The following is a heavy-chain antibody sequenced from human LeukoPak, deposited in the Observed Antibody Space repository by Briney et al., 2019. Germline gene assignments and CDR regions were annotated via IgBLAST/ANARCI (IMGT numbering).Heavy chain of an antibody. CDR2: MSGDGDYT. V-gene: IGHV3-23*01. D-gene: IGHD4-17*01. J-gene: IGHJ2*01. CDR1: GFTFSTYT. Sequence: GGSLRLSCAASGFTFSTYTMSWVRQAPGKGLEWVSAMSGDGDYTYYADSVKGRFTISRDNSKNTLYLQINSLRAEDTAIYHCAREVLDYEIPYWYFDFWGLGTLATVSS. CDR3: AREVLDYEIPYWYFDF.